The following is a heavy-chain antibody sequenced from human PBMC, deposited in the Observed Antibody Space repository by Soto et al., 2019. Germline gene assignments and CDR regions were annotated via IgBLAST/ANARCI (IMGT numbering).Heavy chain of an antibody. J-gene: IGHJ5*01. V-gene: IGHV4-59*08. CDR3: AFRIMATTTIDT. D-gene: IGHD5-12*01. CDR1: GGCTISYY. CDR2: IYYAGST. Sequence: PSDTLSLTCTVAGGCTISYYWSWIRQPPGRGLEWIGFIYYAGSTKYNPSLNSRVTISVDTSKNQFSLTVTSVTAADTAVYYCAFRIMATTTIDTLGLRTLLTVSS.